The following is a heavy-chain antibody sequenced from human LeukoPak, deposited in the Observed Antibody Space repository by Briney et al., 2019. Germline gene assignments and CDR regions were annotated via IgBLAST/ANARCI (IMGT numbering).Heavy chain of an antibody. CDR3: ARGSTVRYYYDSSGYYPGAVDY. Sequence: ASVKVSCKASGYTFTSYGINWVRQAPGQGLEWMGWISGYNGNTNYAQKLQGRVTMTTDTSTTTAYMELRSLVSDDTAVYYCARGSTVRYYYDSSGYYPGAVDYWGQGTLVTVSS. V-gene: IGHV1-18*01. CDR2: ISGYNGNT. D-gene: IGHD3-22*01. CDR1: GYTFTSYG. J-gene: IGHJ4*02.